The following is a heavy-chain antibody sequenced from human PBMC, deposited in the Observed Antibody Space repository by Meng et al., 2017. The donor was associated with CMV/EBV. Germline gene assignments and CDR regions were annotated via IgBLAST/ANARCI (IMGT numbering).Heavy chain of an antibody. D-gene: IGHD1-26*01. CDR3: ARARAGGSYVDY. CDR2: IGTAGDT. J-gene: IGHJ4*02. CDR1: GFTFSSYD. Sequence: GGSLRLSCAASGFTFSSYDMHWVRQATGKGLEWVSAIGTAGDTYYPGSVKGRFTISRENAKNSLYLQMNSLRAGDTAVYCCARARAGGSYVDYWGQGTLVTVSS. V-gene: IGHV3-13*01.